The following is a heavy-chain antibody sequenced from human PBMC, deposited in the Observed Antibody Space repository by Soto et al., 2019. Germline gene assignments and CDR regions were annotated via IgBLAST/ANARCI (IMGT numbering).Heavy chain of an antibody. CDR3: AREIVTAGGNNYFDP. CDR2: VYHTGDT. V-gene: IGHV4-4*02. J-gene: IGHJ5*02. Sequence: KPSETLSLTCGASGGTVASSHWWSWVRQSPGGGLEWIGNVYHTGDTNFNPSLQSRVTISVDKSNNQFSLRLNSLTAADTAVYFCAREIVTAGGNNYFDPWGPGTLVTVSS. CDR1: GGTVASSHW. D-gene: IGHD2-21*02.